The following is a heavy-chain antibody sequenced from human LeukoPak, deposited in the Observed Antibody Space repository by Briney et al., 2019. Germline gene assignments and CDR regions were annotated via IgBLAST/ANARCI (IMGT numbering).Heavy chain of an antibody. Sequence: ASVKVSCKASGYTFTSYDINWVRQATGLGLEWMGWMNPNSGNTGYAQKFQGRVTITRNTSISTAYMELSSLRSEDTAVYYCARGSDDFWSGYYTGRAFDIWGQGTMVTVSS. D-gene: IGHD3-3*01. CDR3: ARGSDDFWSGYYTGRAFDI. J-gene: IGHJ3*02. CDR2: MNPNSGNT. CDR1: GYTFTSYD. V-gene: IGHV1-8*03.